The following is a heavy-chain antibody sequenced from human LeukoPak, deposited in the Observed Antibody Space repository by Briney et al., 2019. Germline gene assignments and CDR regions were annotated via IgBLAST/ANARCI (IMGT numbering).Heavy chain of an antibody. D-gene: IGHD2-15*01. Sequence: GGSLRLSCAASGFSFSNYAMHWVRQAPGKGLEWVAFLRYDASNKYYADSVKGRFTISRDNSKNTLFLQMNSLRAEDTAIYYCARDVSRISDYWGQGTLVTVSS. CDR2: LRYDASNK. J-gene: IGHJ4*02. CDR1: GFSFSNYA. CDR3: ARDVSRISDY. V-gene: IGHV3-30*02.